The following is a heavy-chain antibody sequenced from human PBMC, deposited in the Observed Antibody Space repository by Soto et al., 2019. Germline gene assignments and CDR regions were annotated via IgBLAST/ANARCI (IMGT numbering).Heavy chain of an antibody. Sequence: QVQLQESGPGLVKPSETLSLTCTVSGGSISSYYWSWIRQPPGKGLEWIGYIYYSGSTNYNPSLKSRVTISVDTSKNQFSLKLSSVTAADTAVYYCARGGVRFDPWGQGTLVTVSS. CDR2: IYYSGST. CDR3: ARGGVRFDP. V-gene: IGHV4-59*01. CDR1: GGSISSYY. D-gene: IGHD5-12*01. J-gene: IGHJ5*02.